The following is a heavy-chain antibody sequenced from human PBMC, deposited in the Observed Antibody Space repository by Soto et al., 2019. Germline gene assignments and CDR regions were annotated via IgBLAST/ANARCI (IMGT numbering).Heavy chain of an antibody. CDR2: IYSGGST. V-gene: IGHV3-53*01. CDR3: ARGWTYYELWSGRRERDVFES. J-gene: IGHJ3*02. D-gene: IGHD3-3*01. Sequence: GGSLRLSCAASGFTVSSNYMSWVRQAPGKGLEWVSVIYSGGSTYYADSVKGRFTISRDNSKNTLYLQMNSLRAEDTAVYYCARGWTYYELWSGRRERDVFESWGQGTMVTVAS. CDR1: GFTVSSNY.